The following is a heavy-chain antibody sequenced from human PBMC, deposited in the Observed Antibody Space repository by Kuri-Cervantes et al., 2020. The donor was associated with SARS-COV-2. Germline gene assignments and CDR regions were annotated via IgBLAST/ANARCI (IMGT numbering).Heavy chain of an antibody. CDR3: ARETAGEGSFDY. CDR1: GFTFSSYS. V-gene: IGHV3-48*01. CDR2: ISSSSSTI. D-gene: IGHD7-27*01. J-gene: IGHJ4*02. Sequence: ETLSLTCAASGFTFSSYSMNWVRQAPGKGLEWVSYISSSSSTIYYADSVKGRFTISRDNSKNTLYLQMNSLRAEDTAVYYCARETAGEGSFDYWGQGTLVTVSS.